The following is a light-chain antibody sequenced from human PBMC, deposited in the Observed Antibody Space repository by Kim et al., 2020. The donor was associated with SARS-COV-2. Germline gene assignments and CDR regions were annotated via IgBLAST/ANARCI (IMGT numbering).Light chain of an antibody. J-gene: IGKJ4*01. CDR3: QQYGSSPPLT. Sequence: PGAQATLSCRASQSVSSSYLAWYQQNPGQAPRLLIYGASSRATGIPDRFSGSGSGTDFTLTISRLEPEDFAVYYCQQYGSSPPLTFGGGTKVDIK. CDR1: QSVSSSY. V-gene: IGKV3-20*01. CDR2: GAS.